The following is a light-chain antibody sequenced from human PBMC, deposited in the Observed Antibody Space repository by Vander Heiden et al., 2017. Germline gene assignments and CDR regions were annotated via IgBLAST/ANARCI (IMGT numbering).Light chain of an antibody. CDR2: KAS. Sequence: DIQMTQSPSTLSASVGDRVTITCRASQSISNWLAWYQKKPGKAPKLLIYKASSLESGVPSRFSGSGSETEFTLTISSLQPDDFATYYCQQDNSYSLTFGGGTQVEIK. J-gene: IGKJ4*01. CDR3: QQDNSYSLT. CDR1: QSISNW. V-gene: IGKV1-5*03.